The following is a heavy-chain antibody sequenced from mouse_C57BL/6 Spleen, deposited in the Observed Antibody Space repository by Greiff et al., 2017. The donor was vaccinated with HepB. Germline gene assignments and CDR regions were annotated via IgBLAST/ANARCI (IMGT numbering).Heavy chain of an antibody. D-gene: IGHD2-1*01. J-gene: IGHJ3*01. V-gene: IGHV1-50*01. Sequence: VQLQQPGAELVKPGASVKLSCKASGYTFTSYWMQWVKQRPGQGLEWIGEIDPSDSYTNYNQKVKGKATLTVDTSSSTAYMQLSSRTSEDSAVYYCARGGYGNYENWFAYWGQGTLVTVSA. CDR2: IDPSDSYT. CDR3: ARGGYGNYENWFAY. CDR1: GYTFTSYW.